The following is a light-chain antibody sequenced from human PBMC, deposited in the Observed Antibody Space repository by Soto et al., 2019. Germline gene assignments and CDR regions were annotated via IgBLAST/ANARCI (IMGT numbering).Light chain of an antibody. J-gene: IGLJ1*01. CDR1: SSDVGGYNY. Sequence: QSALTQPASVSGSPGQSITISCTETSSDVGGYNYVSWYQQHPGKAPKLMIYDVSNRPSGVSNRFSGSKSGNTASLTIYGLQAEDEADYYCSSYTSSSTVFGTGTKVTVL. V-gene: IGLV2-14*01. CDR3: SSYTSSSTV. CDR2: DVS.